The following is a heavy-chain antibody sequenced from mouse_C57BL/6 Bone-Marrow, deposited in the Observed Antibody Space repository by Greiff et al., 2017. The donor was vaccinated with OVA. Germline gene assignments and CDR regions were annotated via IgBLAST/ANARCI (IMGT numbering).Heavy chain of an antibody. CDR3: AREGITTVVAYYAMDY. J-gene: IGHJ4*01. D-gene: IGHD1-1*01. CDR2: ISDGGSYT. Sequence: EVKVEESGGGLVKPGGSLKLSCAASGFTFSSYAMSWVRQTPEKRLEWVATISDGGSYTYYPDTVKGRFTISRDNAKNNLYLQMSQLKSEDTAMYYCAREGITTVVAYYAMDYWGQGTSVTVSS. CDR1: GFTFSSYA. V-gene: IGHV5-4*01.